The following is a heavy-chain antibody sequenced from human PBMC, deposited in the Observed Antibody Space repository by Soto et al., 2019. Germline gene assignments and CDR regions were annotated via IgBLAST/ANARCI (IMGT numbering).Heavy chain of an antibody. J-gene: IGHJ4*02. CDR3: AKEIRQLAARPMYYFDY. CDR2: ISYDGSNK. D-gene: IGHD6-13*01. Sequence: QVQLVESGGGVVQPGRSLRLSCAASGFTFSSYGMHWVRQAPGKGLVWVAVISYDGSNKYYADSVKGRFTISRDNSKNTLYLQMNSLRAEDTAVYYCAKEIRQLAARPMYYFDYWGQGTLVTVSS. V-gene: IGHV3-30*18. CDR1: GFTFSSYG.